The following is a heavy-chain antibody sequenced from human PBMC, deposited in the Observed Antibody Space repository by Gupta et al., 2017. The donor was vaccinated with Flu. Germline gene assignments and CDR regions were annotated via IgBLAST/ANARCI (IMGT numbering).Heavy chain of an antibody. J-gene: IGHJ4*02. V-gene: IGHV3-23*01. CDR3: AKCYDFWSGYPSFDY. Sequence: EVQLLESGGGLVQPGGSLRLSCAAPGVTFSSYALRWGRQAPGKGLEWVAAIGGSGGSTYYADSVKGRFTISRDNSKNTLYLQMNSLRAEDTAVYYCAKCYDFWSGYPSFDYWGQGTLVTVSS. CDR2: IGGSGGST. CDR1: GVTFSSYA. D-gene: IGHD3-3*01.